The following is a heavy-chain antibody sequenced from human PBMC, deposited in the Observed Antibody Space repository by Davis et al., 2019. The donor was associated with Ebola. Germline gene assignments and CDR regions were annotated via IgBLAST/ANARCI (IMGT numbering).Heavy chain of an antibody. V-gene: IGHV1-69*13. CDR2: IIPIFGTA. CDR1: GGTFSSYA. J-gene: IGHJ3*02. Sequence: SVKVSCKASGGTFSSYAINWVRQAPGQGLEWMGGIIPIFGTANYAQKFQGRVTITADESTSTAYMELSSLRSEDTAVYYCARKQQLVRGDAFDIWGQGTMVTVSS. D-gene: IGHD6-13*01. CDR3: ARKQQLVRGDAFDI.